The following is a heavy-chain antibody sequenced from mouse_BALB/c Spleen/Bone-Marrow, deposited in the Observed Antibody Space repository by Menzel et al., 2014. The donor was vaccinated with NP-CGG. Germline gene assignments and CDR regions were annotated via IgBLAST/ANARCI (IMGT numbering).Heavy chain of an antibody. Sequence: VKLMESGAELVKPGASVKLSCKASGYTFTSYWMHWVKRRPGQGLEWIGEINPSNGRTNYNEKFKSKATLTVGKSSSTAYMQLSSLTSEDSAVYYCAPYYYGSSYGFYWYFDVWGAGTTVTVSS. CDR3: APYYYGSSYGFYWYFDV. J-gene: IGHJ1*01. CDR2: INPSNGRT. V-gene: IGHV1S81*02. D-gene: IGHD1-1*01. CDR1: GYTFTSYW.